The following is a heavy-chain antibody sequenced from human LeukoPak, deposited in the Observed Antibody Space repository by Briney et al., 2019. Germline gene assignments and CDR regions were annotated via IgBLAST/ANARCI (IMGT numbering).Heavy chain of an antibody. V-gene: IGHV4-34*01. Sequence: SETLSLTCAVYGGSFSGYYWSWIRQPPGKGLEWIGEINHSGSTNYNPSLKSRVTISVDTSKNQFSLKLSSVTAADTVVYYCARVMVGATSSFDYWGQGTLVTVSS. CDR2: INHSGST. CDR3: ARVMVGATSSFDY. D-gene: IGHD1-26*01. J-gene: IGHJ4*02. CDR1: GGSFSGYY.